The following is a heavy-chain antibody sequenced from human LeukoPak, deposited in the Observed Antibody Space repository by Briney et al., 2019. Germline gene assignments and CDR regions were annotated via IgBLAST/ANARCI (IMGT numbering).Heavy chain of an antibody. D-gene: IGHD4/OR15-4a*01. CDR1: GFTFSSYS. J-gene: IGHJ4*02. CDR2: ISSSSTI. V-gene: IGHV3-48*01. Sequence: PGGSLRLSCAASGFTFSSYSMNWVRQAPGKGLEWVSYISSSSTIYYADSVKGRFTISRDNAKNSLYLQMNSLRAEDTAVYYCARRTNYLAFDYWGQGTLVTVSS. CDR3: ARRTNYLAFDY.